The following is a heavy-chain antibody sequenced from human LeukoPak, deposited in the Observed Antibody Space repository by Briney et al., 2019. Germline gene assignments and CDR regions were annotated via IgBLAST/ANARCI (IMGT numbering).Heavy chain of an antibody. CDR3: ASGATVVNVY. D-gene: IGHD4-23*01. CDR2: IYYSGST. J-gene: IGHJ4*02. CDR1: GGSISSGGYY. Sequence: NPSETLSLTCTVSGGSISSGGYYWSWIRQHPGKGLEWIGYIYYSGSTYYNPSLKSRVTISVDTSMNQFSLKLSSVTAADTAVYYCASGATVVNVYWGQGTLVTVSS. V-gene: IGHV4-31*03.